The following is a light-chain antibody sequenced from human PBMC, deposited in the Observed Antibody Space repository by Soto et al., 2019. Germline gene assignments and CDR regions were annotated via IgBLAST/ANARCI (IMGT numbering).Light chain of an antibody. J-gene: IGKJ2*01. CDR2: DAS. CDR3: QQYNSYST. Sequence: DIQRTQSPSTLSASVGDRVTITCRASQSISSWLAWYQQKPGKAPKLLIYDASSLESGVPSRFSGSGSGTEFTLTISSLPPDDFATYYCQQYNSYSTFGQGTKLEIK. V-gene: IGKV1-5*01. CDR1: QSISSW.